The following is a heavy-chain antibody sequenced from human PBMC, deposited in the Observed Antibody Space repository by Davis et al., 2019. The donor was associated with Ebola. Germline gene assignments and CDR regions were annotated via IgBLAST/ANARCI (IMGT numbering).Heavy chain of an antibody. V-gene: IGHV4-34*01. CDR3: ARPGSGGSFDP. J-gene: IGHJ5*02. D-gene: IGHD2-15*01. CDR1: GGSFSGYY. CDR2: INHSGST. Sequence: MPSETLSLTCAVYGGSFSGYYWSWIRQPPGKGLEWIGEINHSGSTYYNPSLKSRVTISVDTSKNQFSLKLSSVTAADTAVYYCARPGSGGSFDPWGQGTLVTVSS.